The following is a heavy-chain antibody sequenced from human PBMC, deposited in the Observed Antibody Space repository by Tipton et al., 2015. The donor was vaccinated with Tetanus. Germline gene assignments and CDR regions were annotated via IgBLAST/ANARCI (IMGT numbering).Heavy chain of an antibody. Sequence: VQLVQSGAEVKKPGESLKISCQGSGYSFNIYWIAWVRQMPGKGLEWMGIIYPGDPDTRYSPSFQGQVTISADKSISTAYLQWSSLQASDTAMYYCARRLGPYTGDQIWHFDLWGRGTLVTVSS. CDR1: GYSFNIYW. D-gene: IGHD7-27*01. CDR3: ARRLGPYTGDQIWHFDL. J-gene: IGHJ2*01. V-gene: IGHV5-51*01. CDR2: IYPGDPDT.